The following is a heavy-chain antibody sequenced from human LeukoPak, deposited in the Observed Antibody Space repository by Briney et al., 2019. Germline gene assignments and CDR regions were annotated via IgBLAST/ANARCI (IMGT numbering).Heavy chain of an antibody. CDR2: IYYSGST. CDR3: ASFLLGDGDV. V-gene: IGHV4-59*01. CDR1: GGSISSYY. J-gene: IGHJ6*04. Sequence: PSETLSLTCTISGGSISSYYWSWIRQPPGKGLEWIGYIYYSGSTNYNPSLKSRVTISVDTSKNQFSLKLSSVTAADTAVYYCASFLLGDGDVWGKGTTVTVSS. D-gene: IGHD7-27*01.